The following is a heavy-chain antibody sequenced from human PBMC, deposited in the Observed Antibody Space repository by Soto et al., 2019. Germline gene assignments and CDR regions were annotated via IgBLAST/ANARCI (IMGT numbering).Heavy chain of an antibody. CDR3: ATDLRREIAAAGTGYDY. D-gene: IGHD6-13*01. Sequence: ASVKVSCKVSGYTLTELSMHWVRQAPGKGLEWMGGFDPEDGETIYAQKFQGRVTMTEDTSTDTAYMELSSLRSEDTAVYYCATDLRREIAAAGTGYDYWGQGTMVTVYS. V-gene: IGHV1-24*01. CDR1: GYTLTELS. CDR2: FDPEDGET. J-gene: IGHJ4*02.